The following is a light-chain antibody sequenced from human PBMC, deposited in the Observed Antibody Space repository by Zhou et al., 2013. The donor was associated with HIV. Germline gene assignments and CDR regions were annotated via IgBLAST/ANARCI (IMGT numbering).Light chain of an antibody. J-gene: IGKJ1*01. CDR1: QSVSSY. V-gene: IGKV3-11*01. CDR2: DAS. Sequence: PGERATLSCRASQSVSSYLAWYQQKPGQAPRLLIYDASNRATGIPPRFSGSGSGTEFTLTISNLEPDDFSTFYCQQYNRYSTRTFGQG. CDR3: QQYNRYSTRT.